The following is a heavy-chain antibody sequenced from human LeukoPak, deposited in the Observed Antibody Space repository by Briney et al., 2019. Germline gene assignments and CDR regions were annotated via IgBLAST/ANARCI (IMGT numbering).Heavy chain of an antibody. V-gene: IGHV1-69*13. CDR3: ARDRKNYYDSSGYSDFDY. Sequence: SVKVSCKASGGTFSSYAISWVQQAPGQGLEWMGGIIPIFGTANYAQKFQGRVTITADESTSTAYMELSSLRSEDTAVYYCARDRKNYYDSSGYSDFDYWGQGTLVTVSS. J-gene: IGHJ4*02. CDR2: IIPIFGTA. D-gene: IGHD3-22*01. CDR1: GGTFSSYA.